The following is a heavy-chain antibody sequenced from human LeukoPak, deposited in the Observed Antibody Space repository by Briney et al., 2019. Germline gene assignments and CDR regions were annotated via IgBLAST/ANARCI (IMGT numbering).Heavy chain of an antibody. Sequence: ASVKVSCKASGGTFSSYAISWVRQAPGQGLEWMGGIIPIFGTANYAQKFQGRVTITADESTSTAYMELSSLRSEDTAVYYCARVGCSSTSCYQDAFDIWGQGTMVTVSS. J-gene: IGHJ3*02. CDR2: IIPIFGTA. CDR3: ARVGCSSTSCYQDAFDI. CDR1: GGTFSSYA. V-gene: IGHV1-69*13. D-gene: IGHD2-2*01.